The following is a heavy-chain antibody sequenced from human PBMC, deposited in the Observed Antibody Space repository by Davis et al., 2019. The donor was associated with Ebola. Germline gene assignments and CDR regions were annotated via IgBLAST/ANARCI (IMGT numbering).Heavy chain of an antibody. CDR2: IIPIFGTA. CDR3: ARGGGSGSYDYYYGMDV. J-gene: IGHJ6*02. V-gene: IGHV1-69*13. Sequence: SVKVSCKASGGTFSSYAISWVRQAPGQGLEWMGGIIPIFGTANYAQKFQGRVTITADESTSTAYMELSSLRSEDTAVYYCARGGGSGSYDYYYGMDVWGQGTTVTVSS. D-gene: IGHD1-26*01. CDR1: GGTFSSYA.